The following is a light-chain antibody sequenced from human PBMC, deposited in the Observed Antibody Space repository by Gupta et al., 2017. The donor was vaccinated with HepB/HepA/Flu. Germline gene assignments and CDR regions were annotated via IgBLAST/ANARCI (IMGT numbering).Light chain of an antibody. V-gene: IGLV2-14*04. CDR2: DVS. J-gene: IGLJ3*02. CDR3: SSYTSSSTWV. CDR1: SSDVGGYNY. Sequence: SSDVGGYNYVSWYQQHPGKAPKLMIYDVSNRPSGVSNRFSGSKSGNTASLTISGLQAEDEADYYCSSYTSSSTWVFGGGTKLTVL.